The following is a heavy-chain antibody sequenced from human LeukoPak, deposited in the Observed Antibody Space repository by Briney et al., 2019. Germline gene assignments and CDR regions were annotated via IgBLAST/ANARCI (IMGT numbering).Heavy chain of an antibody. D-gene: IGHD3/OR15-3a*01. Sequence: PGGSLRLSCAASGFTFGSYAMHWVRQAPGRGLEWVAFIRYDGSNKYYADSVKGRFTISRDNSKNTLYLQMNSPRAEDTAVYYCAKDQGLIFASWGQGTLVTVSS. J-gene: IGHJ5*02. CDR1: GFTFGSYA. CDR2: IRYDGSNK. CDR3: AKDQGLIFAS. V-gene: IGHV3-30*02.